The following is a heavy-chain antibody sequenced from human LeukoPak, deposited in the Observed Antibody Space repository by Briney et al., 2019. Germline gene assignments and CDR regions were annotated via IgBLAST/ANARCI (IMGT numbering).Heavy chain of an antibody. CDR3: ARDREFWYFDL. D-gene: IGHD3-10*01. V-gene: IGHV4-59*01. Sequence: SETLSLTCTVSGGSISSYYWSWIRQSPGKGLEWIGYIYYSGSTKYNPSLKSRVTISVDTSKNQFSLKLSSVTAAGTAVYYCARDREFWYFDLWGRGTLVTVSS. CDR2: IYYSGST. J-gene: IGHJ2*01. CDR1: GGSISSYY.